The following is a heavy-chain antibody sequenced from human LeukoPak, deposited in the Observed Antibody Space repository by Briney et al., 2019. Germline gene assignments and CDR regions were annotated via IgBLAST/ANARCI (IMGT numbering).Heavy chain of an antibody. D-gene: IGHD3-10*02. CDR2: ISSSSSTI. V-gene: IGHV3-48*01. Sequence: GGSLRLSCAASGFTFSSYSMNWVRQAPGKGLEWVSYISSSSSTIFYADSVKGRFTISRDNAKNSLYLQMNSLRAEDTAVYYCAELGITMIGGVWGKGTTVTVSS. J-gene: IGHJ6*04. CDR1: GFTFSSYS. CDR3: AELGITMIGGV.